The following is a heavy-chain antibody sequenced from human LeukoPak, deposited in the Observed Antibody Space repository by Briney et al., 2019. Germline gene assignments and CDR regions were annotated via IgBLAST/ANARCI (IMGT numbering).Heavy chain of an antibody. J-gene: IGHJ4*02. CDR1: GFTFSNYG. V-gene: IGHV3-30*18. D-gene: IGHD2-8*01. Sequence: GGSLRLSCAASGFTFSNYGMHWVRQASGKGLEWVAVISYDGSMKYYADSVKGRFTISRDNSKNTLYLEMNSLRAEDTAVYFCAKDIQCTYWGQGALVTVSS. CDR2: ISYDGSMK. CDR3: AKDIQCTY.